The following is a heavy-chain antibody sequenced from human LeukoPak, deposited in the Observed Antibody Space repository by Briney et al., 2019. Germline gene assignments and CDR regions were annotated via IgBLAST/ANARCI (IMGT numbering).Heavy chain of an antibody. D-gene: IGHD5-12*01. CDR2: ISGSGGGT. CDR3: AKEYRGYGVIDY. CDR1: GFTFDNYV. J-gene: IGHJ4*02. Sequence: GGSLRLSCAASGFTFDNYVMAWFRQAPGKGLEWVSAISGSGGGTYYADSVKGRFTISRDNSKNTLYLQMNSLRAEDTAVYYCAKEYRGYGVIDYWGQGTLVTVSS. V-gene: IGHV3-23*01.